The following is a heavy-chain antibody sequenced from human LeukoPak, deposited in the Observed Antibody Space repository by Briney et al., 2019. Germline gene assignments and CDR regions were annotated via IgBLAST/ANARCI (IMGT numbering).Heavy chain of an antibody. Sequence: SETLSLTCTGSGGTISSYYWSWLRQAPGKGLEGFGNIYYSGNTNYTPSLKSRVTISVDTSKNQFSLRLTSVTAADTAVYYCARQTGSGLFILPGGQGTLVTVSS. D-gene: IGHD3/OR15-3a*01. V-gene: IGHV4-59*08. CDR2: IYYSGNT. CDR1: GGTISSYY. J-gene: IGHJ4*02. CDR3: ARQTGSGLFILP.